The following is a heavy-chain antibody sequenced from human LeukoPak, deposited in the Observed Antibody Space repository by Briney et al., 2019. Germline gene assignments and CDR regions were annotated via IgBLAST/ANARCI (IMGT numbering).Heavy chain of an antibody. Sequence: GGSLRLSCAASGFTFDDYAMYWVRQAPGKGLEWVSGISWNSGSIVYADSVKGRFTISRDNSKNSLYLQMNSLRTEDTALYYCAKDSRGWGGSYYNELDYWGQGTLVTVSS. CDR2: ISWNSGSI. CDR3: AKDSRGWGGSYYNELDY. CDR1: GFTFDDYA. D-gene: IGHD3-10*01. J-gene: IGHJ4*02. V-gene: IGHV3-9*01.